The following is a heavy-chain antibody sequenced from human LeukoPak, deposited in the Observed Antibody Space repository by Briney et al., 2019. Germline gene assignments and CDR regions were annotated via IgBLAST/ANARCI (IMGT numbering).Heavy chain of an antibody. CDR1: GYTFTSYG. J-gene: IGHJ6*02. D-gene: IGHD3-22*01. V-gene: IGHV1-18*01. CDR3: ARDYPLTQDYYDSRYYYYGMDV. CDR2: ISAYNGNT. Sequence: AASVKVSCKASGYTFTSYGISWVRQAPGQGLEWMGWISAYNGNTNYAQKLQGRVTMTTDTSTSTAYMELRSLRSDDTAVYYCARDYPLTQDYYDSRYYYYGMDVWGQGTTVTVSS.